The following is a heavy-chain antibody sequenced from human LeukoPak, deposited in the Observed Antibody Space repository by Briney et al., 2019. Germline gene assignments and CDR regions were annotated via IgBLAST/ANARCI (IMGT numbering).Heavy chain of an antibody. CDR3: ARKAHYYDSSRYYFDY. Sequence: SETLSLTCTVSGGSISHYYWSWIRQPPGKGLEWIGYIYYSGSTDYNPSLKSRVTISVDTSKNQFSLRLSSVTAADTAVYYCARKAHYYDSSRYYFDYWGQGTLVTVSS. J-gene: IGHJ4*02. D-gene: IGHD3-22*01. CDR2: IYYSGST. CDR1: GGSISHYY. V-gene: IGHV4-59*01.